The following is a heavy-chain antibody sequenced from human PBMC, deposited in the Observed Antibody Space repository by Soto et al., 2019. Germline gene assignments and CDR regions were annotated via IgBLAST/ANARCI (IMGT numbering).Heavy chain of an antibody. Sequence: QVQLVESGGGVVQPGRSLRLSCVASKFTFSNYAMNWVRQAPGKGLEWLAAISYLGSDIYYADSVKGRFIVSRDNSRNTLYLQMNGLRPEDTALYYCARAGAGGWLHDSVDVWGQGTMVTVSS. CDR2: ISYLGSDI. V-gene: IGHV3-30-3*01. CDR1: KFTFSNYA. D-gene: IGHD6-19*01. J-gene: IGHJ3*01. CDR3: ARAGAGGWLHDSVDV.